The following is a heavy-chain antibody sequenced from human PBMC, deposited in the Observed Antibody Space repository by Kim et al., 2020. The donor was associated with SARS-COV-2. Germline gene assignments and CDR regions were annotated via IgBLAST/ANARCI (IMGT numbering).Heavy chain of an antibody. Sequence: SETLSLTCTVSGGSISSYYWSWIRQPPGKGLEWIGYIYYSGSTNYNPSLKSRVTISVDTSKNQFSLKLSSVTAADTAVYYCARDRHGSWDYWGQGTLVTVSS. V-gene: IGHV4-59*13. CDR2: IYYSGST. CDR3: ARDRHGSWDY. CDR1: GGSISSYY. J-gene: IGHJ4*02.